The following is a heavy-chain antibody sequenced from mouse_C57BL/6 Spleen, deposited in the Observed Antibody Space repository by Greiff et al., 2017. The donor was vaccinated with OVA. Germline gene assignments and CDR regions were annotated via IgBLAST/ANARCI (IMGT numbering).Heavy chain of an antibody. Sequence: VQLQQPGAELVRPGSSVKLSCKASGYTFTSYWMDWVKQRPGQGLEWIGNIYPSDSETHYNQKFKDKATLTVDKSSSTAYMQLSSLTSEDSAVYYCARRDYDYDGAGWYFDVWGTGTTVTVSS. CDR1: GYTFTSYW. J-gene: IGHJ1*03. V-gene: IGHV1-61*01. CDR3: ARRDYDYDGAGWYFDV. D-gene: IGHD2-4*01. CDR2: IYPSDSET.